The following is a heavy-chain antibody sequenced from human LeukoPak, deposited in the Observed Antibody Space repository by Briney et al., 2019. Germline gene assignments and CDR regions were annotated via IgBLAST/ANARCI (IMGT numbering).Heavy chain of an antibody. Sequence: PGESLKISCKASGYDFSKYWIAWVRQLPGKGLEWMGIKSPRDSNTKYSPSFEGQVTMSADKSISTVYLQWSSLKASDTAMYYCATYRNNDGFDTWGQGTLVTVSS. CDR1: GYDFSKYW. V-gene: IGHV5-51*01. D-gene: IGHD1/OR15-1a*01. CDR2: KSPRDSNT. J-gene: IGHJ1*01. CDR3: ATYRNNDGFDT.